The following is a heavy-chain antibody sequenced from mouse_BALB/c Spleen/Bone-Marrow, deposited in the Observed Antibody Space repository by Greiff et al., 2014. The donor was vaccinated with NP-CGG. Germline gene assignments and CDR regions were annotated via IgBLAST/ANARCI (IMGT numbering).Heavy chain of an antibody. J-gene: IGHJ3*01. CDR2: IWAGGST. CDR1: GFSLTSYG. CDR3: ARDYDEWFAY. Sequence: QVQLQQPGPGLVAPSQSLSITCTVSGFSLTSYGVHRVRQPPGKGLEWLGVIWAGGSTNYNSALMSRLSISKDNSKSQVFLKMNSLQTDDTAMYYCARDYDEWFAYWGQGTLVTVSA. V-gene: IGHV2-9*02. D-gene: IGHD2-12*01.